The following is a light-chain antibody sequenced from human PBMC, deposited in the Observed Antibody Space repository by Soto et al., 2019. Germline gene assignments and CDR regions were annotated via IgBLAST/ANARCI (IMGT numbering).Light chain of an antibody. CDR3: DSYTSSRAYV. Sequence: QSALTQPASVSGSPGQSITISCTGTSSDVGGYNYVSWYQQQSGKAPKLKIHEVSNRPSGVSNRFSGSKSGNTASLTISGLQAEDEADYYCDSYTSSRAYVLGIGTKVTVL. J-gene: IGLJ1*01. CDR1: SSDVGGYNY. CDR2: EVS. V-gene: IGLV2-14*01.